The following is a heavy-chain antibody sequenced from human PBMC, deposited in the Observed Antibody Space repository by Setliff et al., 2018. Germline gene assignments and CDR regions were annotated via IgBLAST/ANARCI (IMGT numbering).Heavy chain of an antibody. CDR3: ARDGLKLAARSSYYYYYMDV. CDR2: INPNSGDT. V-gene: IGHV1-2*06. J-gene: IGHJ6*03. CDR1: GYTFTGYY. Sequence: GASVKVSCKASGYTFTGYYLHWVRQAPGQGLEWMGRINPNSGDTGSTQKVQGRVTMTRDTSISTAYMELSRLRSDDTAVYYCARDGLKLAARSSYYYYYMDVWGKGTTVTVSS. D-gene: IGHD6-6*01.